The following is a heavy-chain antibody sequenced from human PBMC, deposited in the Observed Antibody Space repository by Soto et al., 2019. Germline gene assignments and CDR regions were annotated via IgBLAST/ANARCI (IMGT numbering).Heavy chain of an antibody. V-gene: IGHV1-18*01. CDR1: GYTFTNYG. CDR2: ISAYNGNT. CDR3: ARGEGYCSGGSCYYNWFDP. Sequence: ASVKVSCKASGYTFTNYGISWVRQAPGQGLEWMGWISAYNGNTNYAQKLQGRVTMTTDTSTSTAYMELRSLRSDDTAVYYCARGEGYCSGGSCYYNWFDPWGQGTLVTVSS. J-gene: IGHJ5*02. D-gene: IGHD2-15*01.